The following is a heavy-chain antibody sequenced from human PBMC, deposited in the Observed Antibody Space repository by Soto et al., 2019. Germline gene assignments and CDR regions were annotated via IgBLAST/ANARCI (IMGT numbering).Heavy chain of an antibody. Sequence: PGGSLRLSCAASGFTFSNAWMSWVRQAPGKGLEWVGRIKSKTDGGTTDYAAPVKGRFTISRDDSKNTLYLQMNSLKTEDTAVYYCTTDEGGFLEWLLYDYWGQGTLVTVSS. J-gene: IGHJ4*02. D-gene: IGHD3-3*01. CDR2: IKSKTDGGTT. V-gene: IGHV3-15*01. CDR1: GFTFSNAW. CDR3: TTDEGGFLEWLLYDY.